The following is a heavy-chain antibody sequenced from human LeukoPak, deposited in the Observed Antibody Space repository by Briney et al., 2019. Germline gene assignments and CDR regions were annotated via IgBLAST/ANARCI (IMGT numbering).Heavy chain of an antibody. V-gene: IGHV4-38-2*01. D-gene: IGHD6-13*01. CDR2: IYHSGST. Sequence: SETLSLTCAVSGYSISSGYYWGWIRQPPGKGLEWIGSIYHSGSTNYNPSLKSRVTISVDTSKNQFSLKLSSVTAADTAVYYCAILRWGIAAAAPFDYWGQGTLVTVSS. CDR3: AILRWGIAAAAPFDY. J-gene: IGHJ4*02. CDR1: GYSISSGYY.